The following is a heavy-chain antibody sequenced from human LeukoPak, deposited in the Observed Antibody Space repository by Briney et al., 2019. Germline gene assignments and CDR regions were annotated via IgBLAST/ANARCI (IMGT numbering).Heavy chain of an antibody. Sequence: ASVKVSCKAYGYTSTGYAMHWVRQAPGQGLEWVGRIDPNSGGTNYAQDFQGRVTITRDTSINTAYMELSRLRSDDTAMYYCTRDLTISGPIGIWGQGTLVTVSA. CDR1: GYTSTGYA. J-gene: IGHJ4*02. CDR2: IDPNSGGT. CDR3: TRDLTISGPIGI. D-gene: IGHD3-9*01. V-gene: IGHV1-2*06.